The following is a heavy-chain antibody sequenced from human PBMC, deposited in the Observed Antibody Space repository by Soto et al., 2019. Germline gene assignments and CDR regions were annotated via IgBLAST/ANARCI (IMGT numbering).Heavy chain of an antibody. J-gene: IGHJ4*02. CDR3: ARDTVTTVTSPIDY. CDR1: GFTFSSYW. CDR2: IKQDGSEK. V-gene: IGHV3-7*01. Sequence: GGSLRLSCAASGFTFSSYWMSWVRQAPGKGLEWVANIKQDGSEKYYVDSVKGRFTISRDNAKNSLYLQMNSLRAEDTAVYYCARDTVTTVTSPIDYWGQGTLVTVSS. D-gene: IGHD4-17*01.